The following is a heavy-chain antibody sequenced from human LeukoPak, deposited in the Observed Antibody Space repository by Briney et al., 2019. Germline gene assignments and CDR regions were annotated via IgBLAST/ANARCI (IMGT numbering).Heavy chain of an antibody. V-gene: IGHV1-2*02. D-gene: IGHD3-16*01. Sequence: GASVKVSCKASGYTFTSYGISWVRQAPGRGLEWMGWINPNSGGTNYAQKFQGRVTMTRDTSISTAYMELSRLRSDDTAVYYCAREGYGSGMDVWGQGTTVTVSS. CDR1: GYTFTSYG. J-gene: IGHJ6*02. CDR3: AREGYGSGMDV. CDR2: INPNSGGT.